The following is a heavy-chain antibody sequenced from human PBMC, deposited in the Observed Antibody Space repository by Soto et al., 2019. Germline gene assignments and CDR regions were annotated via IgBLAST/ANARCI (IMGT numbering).Heavy chain of an antibody. CDR2: MYTKERT. J-gene: IGHJ5*02. Sequence: PSETLSLTCTVSGGSITIYYWSWIRQPAGKGLEWIGRMYTKERTNYNLSFKSRVTMSVDTSKNQFSLKLNAVTAADTADYYYARDDYKDGGNNWFDPWGQGTLVTVSS. CDR1: GGSITIYY. CDR3: ARDDYKDGGNNWFDP. D-gene: IGHD3-16*01. V-gene: IGHV4-4*07.